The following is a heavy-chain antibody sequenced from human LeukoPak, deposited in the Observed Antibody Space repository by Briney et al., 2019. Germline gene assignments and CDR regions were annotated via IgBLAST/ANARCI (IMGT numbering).Heavy chain of an antibody. D-gene: IGHD1-20*01. CDR3: ARSITGTSDAFDI. J-gene: IGHJ3*02. CDR1: GFTVSSNY. CDR2: IYSGGST. Sequence: PAGSLRLSCAASGFTVSSNYMSWVRQAPGKGLEWVSVIYSGGSTYYADSVKGRFTISRDNSKNTLYLQMNSLRAEDTAVYYCARSITGTSDAFDIWGQGTMVTVSS. V-gene: IGHV3-66*02.